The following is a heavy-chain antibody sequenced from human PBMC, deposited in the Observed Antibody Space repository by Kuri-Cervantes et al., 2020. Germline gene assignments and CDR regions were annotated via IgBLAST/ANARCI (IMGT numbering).Heavy chain of an antibody. CDR1: GFTFDDYA. V-gene: IGHV3-9*01. J-gene: IGHJ6*03. CDR3: ARNPRGSSVYDDYYYIDA. Sequence: GGSLRLSCAASGFTFDDYAMHWVRQAPGEGLEWVSGISWNSGSIGYADSVKGRFTISRHNFKNTLYLQMNSLRAEDTAVYYCARNPRGSSVYDDYYYIDAWGKGTTVTVSS. CDR2: ISWNSGSI. D-gene: IGHD5/OR15-5a*01.